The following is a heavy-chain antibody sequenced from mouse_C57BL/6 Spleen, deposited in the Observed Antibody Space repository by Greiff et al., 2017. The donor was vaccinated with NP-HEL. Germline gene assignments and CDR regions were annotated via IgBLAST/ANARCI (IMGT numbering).Heavy chain of an antibody. V-gene: IGHV1-69*01. CDR1: GYTFTSYW. CDR3: ARTYDYDVRFAY. Sequence: VQLQQPGAELVMPGASVKLSCKASGYTFTSYWMHWVKQRPGQGLEWIGEIDPSDSYTNYNQKFKGKSTLTVDKSSSTAYMQLSSLTSEDSAVYYCARTYDYDVRFAYWGQGTLVTVSA. D-gene: IGHD2-4*01. CDR2: IDPSDSYT. J-gene: IGHJ3*01.